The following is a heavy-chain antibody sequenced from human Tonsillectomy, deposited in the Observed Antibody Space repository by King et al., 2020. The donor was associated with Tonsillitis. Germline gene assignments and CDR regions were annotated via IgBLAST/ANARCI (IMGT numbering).Heavy chain of an antibody. CDR2: IYYSGST. D-gene: IGHD1-1*01. CDR3: AREDNYYFDY. V-gene: IGHV4-59*01. J-gene: IGHJ4*02. CDR1: GGSISSYY. Sequence: VQLQESGPGLVKPSETLSLTCTVSGGSISSYYWSWIRQPPGKGLEWIGYIYYSGSTNYNPSLKSRVTISVDTSKNKFSLKLSSLTAADTAVYYCAREDNYYFDYWGQGTLVTVSS.